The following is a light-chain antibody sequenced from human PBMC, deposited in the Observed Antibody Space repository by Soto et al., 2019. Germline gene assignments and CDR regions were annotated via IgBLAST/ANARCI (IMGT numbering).Light chain of an antibody. J-gene: IGKJ1*01. CDR2: GAS. CDR1: QSVRSN. Sequence: EIVMTQSPATLSVSPGERASLSCRASQSVRSNLAWYQQKPGQAPRLLIYGASTRATGIPARFSGSGSGTEFTLTISSLQSEDFAVYYCQQYYTGWTFGQGTKVEVK. V-gene: IGKV3D-15*01. CDR3: QQYYTGWT.